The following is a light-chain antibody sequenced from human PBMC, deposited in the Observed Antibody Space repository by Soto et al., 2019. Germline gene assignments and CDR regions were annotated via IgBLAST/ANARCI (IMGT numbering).Light chain of an antibody. J-gene: IGLJ1*01. CDR1: SSNIGAGYD. Sequence: QSVLTQPPSVSGAPGQRVTISCTGSSSNIGAGYDVNWYQHLPGTAPKLIIYGNVNRPSGVPDRFSGSKSGTSASLAITGLQAEDEADYYCQSYDSSLSGYVFGTGTKLPVL. CDR2: GNV. V-gene: IGLV1-40*01. CDR3: QSYDSSLSGYV.